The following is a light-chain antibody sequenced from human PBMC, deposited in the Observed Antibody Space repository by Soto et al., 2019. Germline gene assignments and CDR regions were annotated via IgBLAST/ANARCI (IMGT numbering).Light chain of an antibody. J-gene: IGKJ1*01. V-gene: IGKV3-20*01. CDR2: DTS. CDR1: ESVSSSY. CDR3: QHDGTPST. Sequence: EIVLTQSPGTLSLSPGERATLSCRTSESVSSSYLAWYQQKPGQAPRLLIYDTSDRATGIPDRFSGSGSGTDFTLISSRLEPEDFAVYCYQHDGTPSTFGHGTKVDIK.